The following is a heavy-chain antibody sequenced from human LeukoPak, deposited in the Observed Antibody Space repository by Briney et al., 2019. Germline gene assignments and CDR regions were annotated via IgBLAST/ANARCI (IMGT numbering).Heavy chain of an antibody. D-gene: IGHD6-19*01. CDR2: IYYSGST. V-gene: IGHV4-59*08. CDR3: ARHAGGEQWLVPFDY. J-gene: IGHJ4*02. Sequence: SETLSLTCTVSGGSISSYYWSWIRQPPGKGLEWIGNIYYSGSTNYNPSLKSRVTMSVDTSKNQFSLKLSSVTDADTAVYYCARHAGGEQWLVPFDYWGQGTLVTVSS. CDR1: GGSISSYY.